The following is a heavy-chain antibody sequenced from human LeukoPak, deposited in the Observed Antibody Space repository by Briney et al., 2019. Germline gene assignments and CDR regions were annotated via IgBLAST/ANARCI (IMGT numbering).Heavy chain of an antibody. CDR1: GFSLSGYW. V-gene: IGHV3-7*01. CDR3: ARECINGYYESSGYDL. D-gene: IGHD3-22*01. J-gene: IGHJ4*02. CDR2: IKDDGSRK. Sequence: GGSLRLSCAASGFSLSGYWMTWVRQAPGKGLEWVANIKDDGSRKHDVDSARGRFTISRDNAKNSLYLDMNSLRAEDTAVYYCARECINGYYESSGYDLWGQGTLVTVSS.